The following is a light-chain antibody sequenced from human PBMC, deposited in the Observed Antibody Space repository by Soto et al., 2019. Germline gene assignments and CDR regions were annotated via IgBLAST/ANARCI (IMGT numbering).Light chain of an antibody. CDR2: GYG. CDR3: QSYDSSLSGSV. V-gene: IGLV1-40*01. CDR1: SSNIGAGHD. J-gene: IGLJ3*02. Sequence: QSVLTQPPSVSGAPGQTVTISCTGSSSNIGAGHDVHWYQQFPGTAPKLLIFGYGDRPSGVPDRFSGSKFRASASLAITGLHTDDEADYYCQSYDSSLSGSVFGGGTKVTVL.